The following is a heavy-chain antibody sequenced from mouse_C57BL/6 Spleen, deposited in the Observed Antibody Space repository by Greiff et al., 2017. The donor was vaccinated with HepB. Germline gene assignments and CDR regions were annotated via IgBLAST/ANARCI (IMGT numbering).Heavy chain of an antibody. CDR2: IYPGDGDT. J-gene: IGHJ1*03. CDR3: ARLAPYGLGYFDV. D-gene: IGHD1-1*01. Sequence: VQLQQSGPELVKPGASVKISCKASGYAFSSSWMNWVKQRPGKGLEWIGRIYPGDGDTNYNGQFKGKATPTADKPPSTAYMQLSSLTSEDSAVYFCARLAPYGLGYFDVWGTGTTVTVSS. CDR1: GYAFSSSW. V-gene: IGHV1-82*01.